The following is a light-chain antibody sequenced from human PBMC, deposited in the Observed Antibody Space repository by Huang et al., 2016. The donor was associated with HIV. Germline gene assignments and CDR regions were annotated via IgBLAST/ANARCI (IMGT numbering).Light chain of an antibody. CDR1: QSLLHNNGHNY. J-gene: IGKJ1*01. V-gene: IGKV2-28*01. Sequence: DFVMVQFPASLSVTPGEAASLTRRSSQSLLHNNGHNYLDWYWQKPGQSQQLLIYLGSTRASGVPDRFSGSGSGTDFTLRINRVEAGDVGVYYCMQGLQTWTFGQGTKVEIK. CDR3: MQGLQTWT. CDR2: LGS.